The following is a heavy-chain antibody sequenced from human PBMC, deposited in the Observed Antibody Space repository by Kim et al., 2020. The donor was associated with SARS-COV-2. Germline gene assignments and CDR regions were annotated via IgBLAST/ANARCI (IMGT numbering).Heavy chain of an antibody. V-gene: IGHV1-3*01. D-gene: IGHD6-6*01. CDR2: INAGIGNT. CDR1: GYTFTSYA. Sequence: ASVKVSCKASGYTFTSYAMHWVRQAPGQRLEWMGWINAGIGNTNYSQKFQGRVTITGDTSASTAYMELSSLRSEDTAVYYCARGPRIATRPGAFDIWGQGTMVTVSS. J-gene: IGHJ3*02. CDR3: ARGPRIATRPGAFDI.